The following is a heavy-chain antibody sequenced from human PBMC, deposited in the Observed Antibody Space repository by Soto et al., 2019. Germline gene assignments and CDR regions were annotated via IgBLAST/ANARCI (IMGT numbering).Heavy chain of an antibody. CDR1: GFTFAHCG. Sequence: GGSLRLSCGTSGFTFAHCGRGWVRQTPGRGLEWVSGMSRSGGRTYNTDSVKGRFTSSIDYSKNTLFLQMHSLRPEHTALYSCPKVAKSRVVIEYFDYWDKRSLVTVSS. V-gene: IGHV3-23*01. J-gene: IGHJ4*02. CDR2: MSRSGGRT. CDR3: PKVAKSRVVIEYFDY. D-gene: IGHD3-3*01.